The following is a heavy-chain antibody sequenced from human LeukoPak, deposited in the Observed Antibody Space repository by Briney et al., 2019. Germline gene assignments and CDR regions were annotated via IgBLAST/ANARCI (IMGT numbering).Heavy chain of an antibody. Sequence: GSLRLSCAASGFTFSSYSMNWVRQAPGKGLEWVSYISSSSSTIYYADSVKGRFTISRDNAKNSLYLQMNSLRAEDTAVYYCARNDFWSGYYTPSDYWGQGTLVTVSS. CDR1: GFTFSSYS. J-gene: IGHJ4*02. D-gene: IGHD3-3*01. CDR2: ISSSSSTI. CDR3: ARNDFWSGYYTPSDY. V-gene: IGHV3-48*01.